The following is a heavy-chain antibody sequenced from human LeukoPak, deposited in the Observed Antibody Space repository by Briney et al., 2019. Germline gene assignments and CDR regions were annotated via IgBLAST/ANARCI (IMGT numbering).Heavy chain of an antibody. Sequence: GGSLRLSCAASGFTFSSYGMHWVRQAPGKGLEWVAVISYDGSNKYYADPVKGRFTISRDNSKNTLYLQMNSLRAEDTAVYYCAKNEEMATINYWGQGTLVTVSS. J-gene: IGHJ4*02. V-gene: IGHV3-30*18. CDR1: GFTFSSYG. CDR3: AKNEEMATINY. D-gene: IGHD5-24*01. CDR2: ISYDGSNK.